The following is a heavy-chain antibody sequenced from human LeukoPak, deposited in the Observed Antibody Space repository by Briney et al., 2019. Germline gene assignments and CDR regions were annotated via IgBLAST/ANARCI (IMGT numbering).Heavy chain of an antibody. D-gene: IGHD2-2*01. CDR3: TTLPQDIVVVPAA. V-gene: IGHV3-15*01. CDR1: GFTFSNAW. Sequence: GGSLRLSCAASGFTFSNAWMSWVRQAPGKGLEWVGRIKSKTDGWTTDYAAPVKGRFTISRDDSKNTLYLQMNSLKTEDTAVYYCTTLPQDIVVVPAAGGQGTLVTVSS. J-gene: IGHJ4*02. CDR2: IKSKTDGWTT.